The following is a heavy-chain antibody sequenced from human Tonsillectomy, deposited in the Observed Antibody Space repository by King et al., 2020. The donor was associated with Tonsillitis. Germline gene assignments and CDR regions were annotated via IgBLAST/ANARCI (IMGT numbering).Heavy chain of an antibody. V-gene: IGHV4-31*03. Sequence: QLQESGPGLVKPSQTLSLTCTVSGGSISSGDYYWSWIRQHPGKGLEWIGYIYYSGSTYYNPSLKSRVTISVDTSKNQFSLKLSSVTAADTAVYYCARGQYHLVNYYYYYCGMDVWGQGTTVTVSS. CDR2: IYYSGST. J-gene: IGHJ6*02. CDR3: ARGQYHLVNYYYYYCGMDV. CDR1: GGSISSGDYY. D-gene: IGHD2-2*01.